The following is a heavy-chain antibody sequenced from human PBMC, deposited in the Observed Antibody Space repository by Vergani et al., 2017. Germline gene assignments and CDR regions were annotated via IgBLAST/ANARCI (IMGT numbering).Heavy chain of an antibody. Sequence: EVQLVESGGGLVKPGGSLRLSCAASAFTFSSYSMTWVRQAPGKGLEWVSSISSSSSYLYYAASVKGRFTISRDNAKNSLYLQMNSLRAEDTAVYYCARGVTTVTTLDIWGQGTMVTVSS. CDR3: ARGVTTVTTLDI. CDR2: ISSSSSYL. D-gene: IGHD4-17*01. CDR1: AFTFSSYS. J-gene: IGHJ3*02. V-gene: IGHV3-21*01.